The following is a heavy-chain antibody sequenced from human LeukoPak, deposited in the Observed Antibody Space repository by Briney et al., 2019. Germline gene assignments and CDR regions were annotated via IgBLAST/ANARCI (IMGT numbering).Heavy chain of an antibody. D-gene: IGHD6-6*01. J-gene: IGHJ4*02. CDR3: ARGLAAARPHFDY. V-gene: IGHV1-2*02. CDR2: INPNSGGT. Sequence: ASVKVSCKASGYTFTGYYMHWVRQAPGQGLEWMGWINPNSGGTNYAQKFQGRVTMTRDTSISTAYMELSRLRSDDTAVYYCARGLAAARPHFDYWGQGTLVTVSS. CDR1: GYTFTGYY.